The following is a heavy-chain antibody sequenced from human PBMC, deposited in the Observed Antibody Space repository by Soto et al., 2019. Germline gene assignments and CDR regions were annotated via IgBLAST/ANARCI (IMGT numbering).Heavy chain of an antibody. CDR2: ISPSGGST. CDR1: GYTFTSYY. D-gene: IGHD3-3*01. CDR3: ATFFRPHFRVVITHWFDP. J-gene: IGHJ5*02. Sequence: ASVKVSCKACGYTFTSYYMHWVRQAPGQGLEWMGIISPSGGSTSYAQKFQGRVTMTRDTSTSTVYMELSSLRSEDTAVYYCATFFRPHFRVVITHWFDPWGQGTLVTVSS. V-gene: IGHV1-46*01.